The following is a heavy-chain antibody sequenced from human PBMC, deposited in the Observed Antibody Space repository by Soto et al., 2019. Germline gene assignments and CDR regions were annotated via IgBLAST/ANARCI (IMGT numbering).Heavy chain of an antibody. CDR3: ARVKGGWFGELPRH. CDR1: GFTFSSYA. V-gene: IGHV3-30-3*01. J-gene: IGHJ4*02. Sequence: QVQLVESGGGVVQPGRSLRLSCAASGFTFSSYAMHWVRQAPGKGLEWVAVISYDGSNKYYADSVKGRFTISRDNSKNTLYLQMNSLRAEDTAVYYCARVKGGWFGELPRHWGQGTLVTVSS. CDR2: ISYDGSNK. D-gene: IGHD3-10*01.